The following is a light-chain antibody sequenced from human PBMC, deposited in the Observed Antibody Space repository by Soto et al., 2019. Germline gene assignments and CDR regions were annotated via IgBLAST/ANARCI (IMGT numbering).Light chain of an antibody. CDR3: AAWDDSLSGVV. V-gene: IGLV1-47*01. CDR2: RNN. Sequence: QSVLTQPPSASGXXXXRVXXXXXGXXXXIGSNYVYWYQQLPGTAPKLLIYRNNQRPSGVPDRFSGSKSGTSASLAISGLRSEDEADYYCAAWDDSLSGVVFGGGTQLTVL. CDR1: XXXIGSNY. J-gene: IGLJ2*01.